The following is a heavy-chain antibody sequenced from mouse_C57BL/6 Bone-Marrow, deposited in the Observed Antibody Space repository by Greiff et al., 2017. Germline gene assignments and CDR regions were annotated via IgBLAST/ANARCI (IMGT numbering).Heavy chain of an antibody. CDR1: GYTFTSYW. J-gene: IGHJ3*01. CDR2: IDPSDSYT. CDR3: AREAYYGSSYPFPY. Sequence: QVQLQQPGAELVKPGASVKLSCKASGYTFTSYWMQWVKQRPGQGLEWIGEIDPSDSYTTYNQKFKGKATLTVDTSSSTAYMQLSSLTSEDSAVYYCAREAYYGSSYPFPYWGQGTLVTVSA. V-gene: IGHV1-50*01. D-gene: IGHD1-1*01.